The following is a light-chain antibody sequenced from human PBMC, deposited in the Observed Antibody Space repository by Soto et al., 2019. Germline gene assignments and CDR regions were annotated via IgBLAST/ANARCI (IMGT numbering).Light chain of an antibody. Sequence: IVMTQSPATLSVCPGERVTLSCRASQNVGTNLAWYQQKPGQAPRLLIYGSSTRATGIPATFSGSGSGTEFTLTISSLQSEESAVYYCQQYNNWGLSFGGGTKVEIK. J-gene: IGKJ4*01. CDR1: QNVGTN. CDR2: GSS. CDR3: QQYNNWGLS. V-gene: IGKV3D-15*01.